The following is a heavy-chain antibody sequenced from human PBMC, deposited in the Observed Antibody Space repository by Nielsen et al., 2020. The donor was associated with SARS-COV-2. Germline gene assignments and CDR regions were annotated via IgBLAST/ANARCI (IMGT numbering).Heavy chain of an antibody. CDR1: GFTVSSNY. CDR3: ARGVGYYDSSGYHFDY. V-gene: IGHV3-21*04. CDR2: ISDSSSYI. J-gene: IGHJ4*02. Sequence: GGSLRLSCAASGFTVSSNYMSWVRQAPGKGLEWVSSISDSSSYIYFADSVKGRFAVSRDNTKNSLYLQMNSLRAEDTAVYYCARGVGYYDSSGYHFDYWGQGTLVTVSS. D-gene: IGHD3-22*01.